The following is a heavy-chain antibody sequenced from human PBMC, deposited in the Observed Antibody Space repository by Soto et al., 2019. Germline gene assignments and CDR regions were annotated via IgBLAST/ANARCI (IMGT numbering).Heavy chain of an antibody. CDR2: IDPSDSYT. CDR3: ARGIAAPSRSLYGMDV. CDR1: GYSFTSYW. J-gene: IGHJ6*02. V-gene: IGHV5-10-1*01. Sequence: GESLKISCKGSGYSFTSYWISWVRQMPGKGLEWMGRIDPSDSYTNYSPSFQGHVTISADKSISTAYLQWSSLKASDTAMYYCARGIAAPSRSLYGMDVWGQGTTVTVSS. D-gene: IGHD6-13*01.